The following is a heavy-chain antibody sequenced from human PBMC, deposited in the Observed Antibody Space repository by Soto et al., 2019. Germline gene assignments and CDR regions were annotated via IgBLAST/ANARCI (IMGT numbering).Heavy chain of an antibody. J-gene: IGHJ5*02. CDR1: GGSISSGGYY. Sequence: PSETLSLTCTVSGGSISSGGYYWSWIRQHPGKGLEWIGYIYYSGRTYYNPSLKSRLTISLDTSENQFSLKLTSVTAADTAIYYCARARQYYDCELDPWGQGTLVTVSS. CDR3: ARARQYYDCELDP. V-gene: IGHV4-31*03. CDR2: IYYSGRT. D-gene: IGHD3-22*01.